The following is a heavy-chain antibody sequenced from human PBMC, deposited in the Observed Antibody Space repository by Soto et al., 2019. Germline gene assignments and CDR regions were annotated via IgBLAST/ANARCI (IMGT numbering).Heavy chain of an antibody. V-gene: IGHV3-30-3*01. J-gene: IGHJ4*02. CDR1: GFTFSSYA. CDR2: ISYDGSNK. D-gene: IGHD3-22*01. CDR3: ARDRGGLYYYDSSGSLDY. Sequence: GGSLRLSCAASGFTFSSYAMHWVRQAPGKGLEWVAVISYDGSNKYYADSVKGRFTISRDNSKNTLYLQMNSLRAEVTAVYYCARDRGGLYYYDSSGSLDYWGQGTLVTVSS.